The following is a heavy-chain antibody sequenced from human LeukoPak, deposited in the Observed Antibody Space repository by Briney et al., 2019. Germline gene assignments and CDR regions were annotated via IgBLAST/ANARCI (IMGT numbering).Heavy chain of an antibody. CDR3: ARDRYSGSYLDY. CDR2: IWYDGSSK. D-gene: IGHD1-26*01. CDR1: GFTFSSYG. V-gene: IGHV3-33*01. Sequence: SGGSLRLSCAASGFTFSSYGMHWVRQAPGKGLEWVAVIWYDGSSKYYADSVKGRFTISRDNSKNTLYLQMNSLRAEDTAVYYCARDRYSGSYLDYWGQGTLVTVSS. J-gene: IGHJ4*02.